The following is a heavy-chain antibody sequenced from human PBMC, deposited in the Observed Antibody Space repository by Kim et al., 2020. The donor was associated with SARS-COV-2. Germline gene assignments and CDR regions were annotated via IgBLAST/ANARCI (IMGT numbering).Heavy chain of an antibody. V-gene: IGHV3-15*01. Sequence: GGSLRLSCAASGFTFSNAWMSWVRQAPGKGLEWVGRIKSKTDGGTTDYAAPVKGRFTISRDDSKNTLYLQMNSLKTEDTAVYYCTTGLGYGDYETEGTKSDAFDIWGQGTMVTVSS. J-gene: IGHJ3*02. CDR3: TTGLGYGDYETEGTKSDAFDI. CDR2: IKSKTDGGTT. D-gene: IGHD4-17*01. CDR1: GFTFSNAW.